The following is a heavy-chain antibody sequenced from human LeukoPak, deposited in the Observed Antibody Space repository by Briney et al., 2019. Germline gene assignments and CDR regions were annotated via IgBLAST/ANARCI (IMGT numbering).Heavy chain of an antibody. V-gene: IGHV4-4*09. Sequence: SETLSLTCSVSGGSISDYYWSWIRQPPGKGLEWIGYIYRGGTINYNPSVKSRVTMSLDTSKNQISLMLNSVTAADTAIYYCARHWLESAKTYSYWFDPWGQGTLVTVSS. CDR2: IYRGGTI. J-gene: IGHJ5*02. CDR1: GGSISDYY. CDR3: ARHWLESAKTYSYWFDP. D-gene: IGHD2-21*01.